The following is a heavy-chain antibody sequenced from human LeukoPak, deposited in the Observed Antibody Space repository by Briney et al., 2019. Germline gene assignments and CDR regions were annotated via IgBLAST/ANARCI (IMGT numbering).Heavy chain of an antibody. J-gene: IGHJ4*02. CDR3: ARAGYSSGWSDY. V-gene: IGHV1-2*02. D-gene: IGHD6-19*01. Sequence: ASVKVSCKASGYTLTGYYMHWVRQAPGQGLEWMGWINPNSGGTNYAQKFQGRVTMTRDTSISTAYMELSRLRSDDTAVYYCARAGYSSGWSDYWGQGTLVTVSS. CDR2: INPNSGGT. CDR1: GYTLTGYY.